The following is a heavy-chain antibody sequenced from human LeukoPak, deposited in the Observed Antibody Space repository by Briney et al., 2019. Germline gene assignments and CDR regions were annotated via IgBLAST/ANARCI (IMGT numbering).Heavy chain of an antibody. CDR1: GFTFSSYS. V-gene: IGHV3-21*04. CDR2: ISGSGGST. CDR3: AREVVVDYYDSSGYASYYYGMDV. D-gene: IGHD3-22*01. Sequence: GGSLRLSCAASGFTFSSYSMNWVRQAPGKGLEWVSAISGSGGSTYYANSVRGRFTISRDNAKNSLYLQMNSLRAEDTAVYYCAREVVVDYYDSSGYASYYYGMDVWGQGTTVTVSS. J-gene: IGHJ6*02.